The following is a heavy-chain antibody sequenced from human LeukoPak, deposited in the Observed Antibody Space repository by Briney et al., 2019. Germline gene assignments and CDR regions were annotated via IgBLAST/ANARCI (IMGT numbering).Heavy chain of an antibody. J-gene: IGHJ4*02. CDR2: ISGGDIT. CDR3: AKASGWLRMSYFDF. D-gene: IGHD5-12*01. V-gene: IGHV3-23*01. Sequence: QAGGSLRLSCAASGFTFSNYAMSWVRQAPGKGLEWVSSISGGDITYYADSVKGRFSITRDHSKNTLYLQTNSLRVEDTAVYYCAKASGWLRMSYFDFGGQGTLVTVSS. CDR1: GFTFSNYA.